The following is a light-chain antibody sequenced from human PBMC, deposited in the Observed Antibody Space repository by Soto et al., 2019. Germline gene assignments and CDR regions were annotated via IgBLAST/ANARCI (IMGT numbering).Light chain of an antibody. J-gene: IGKJ4*01. V-gene: IGKV1-33*01. CDR2: DAS. CDR1: QDINTY. Sequence: DIQMTQSPSSLSASVGDRVTITCQASQDINTYLNWYQQKPGKAPNLLIYDASKLETGVPSRFSGCESGTDFTFTVTSLQPEYIATYFCQHYDNLLLTFGGGTKVEL. CDR3: QHYDNLLLT.